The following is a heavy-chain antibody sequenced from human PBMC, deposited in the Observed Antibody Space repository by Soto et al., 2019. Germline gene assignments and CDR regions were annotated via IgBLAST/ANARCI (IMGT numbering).Heavy chain of an antibody. CDR1: GFTFSSFW. Sequence: EVQLVESGGGLVQPGGSLRLSCAVSGFTFSSFWMHWFRQAPGEGLVWVSRIKTAGSSTSYADSVQGRFTISRDNAKNTLELQMNSLRVEDTAMYYCGKRGGDTFSLSYWGQGTLVTVSS. CDR2: IKTAGSST. CDR3: GKRGGDTFSLSY. J-gene: IGHJ4*02. V-gene: IGHV3-74*01. D-gene: IGHD3-10*01.